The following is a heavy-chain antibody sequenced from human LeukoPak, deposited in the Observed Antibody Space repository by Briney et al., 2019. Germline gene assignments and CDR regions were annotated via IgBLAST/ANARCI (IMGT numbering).Heavy chain of an antibody. CDR3: ARDVRAFDI. V-gene: IGHV3-23*01. J-gene: IGHJ3*02. CDR2: FSTKGGA. Sequence: PGGSLRLSCVASGFTFSDYAMSWVRQAPGKGLEWVSIFSTKGGAYYADSVKGRFTTSRDNSKNTLYPQMNSLRAEDTAVYYCARDVRAFDIWGQGTMVTVSS. CDR1: GFTFSDYA.